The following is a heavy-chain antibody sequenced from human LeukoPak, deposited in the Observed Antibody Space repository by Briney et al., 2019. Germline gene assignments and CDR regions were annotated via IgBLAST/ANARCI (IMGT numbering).Heavy chain of an antibody. CDR3: ASSGYSGYDGDAFDI. CDR2: IIPIFGTA. Sequence: GASVKVSCKASGGTFSSYAISWVRQAPGQGLEWMGGIIPIFGTANYAQKFQGRVTITADESTSTAYMELSSLRSEDTAVYYCASSGYSGYDGDAFDIRGQGTMVTVSS. V-gene: IGHV1-69*13. D-gene: IGHD5-12*01. J-gene: IGHJ3*02. CDR1: GGTFSSYA.